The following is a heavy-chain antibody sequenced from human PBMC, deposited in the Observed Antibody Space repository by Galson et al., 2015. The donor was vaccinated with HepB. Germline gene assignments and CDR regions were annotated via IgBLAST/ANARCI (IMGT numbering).Heavy chain of an antibody. Sequence: PALVKPTQTLTLTCTFSGLSLRTSGMCVSWIRQPPGKALEWLARIDWDDDKYYSTSLKTRLTISKDTSKNQVVLTMTNVDPVDTATYYCARGYNYGPGYNWLDPWGQGILVIVSS. D-gene: IGHD5-18*01. CDR3: ARGYNYGPGYNWLDP. CDR2: IDWDDDK. CDR1: GLSLRTSGMC. J-gene: IGHJ5*02. V-gene: IGHV2-70*11.